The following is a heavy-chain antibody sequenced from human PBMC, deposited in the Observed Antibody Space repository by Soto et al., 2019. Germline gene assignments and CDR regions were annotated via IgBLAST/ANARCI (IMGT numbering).Heavy chain of an antibody. CDR3: AGPNDSSSCRDAFDI. V-gene: IGHV1-24*01. J-gene: IGHJ3*02. CDR2: FDPEDGET. Sequence: ASVKVSCKVSGYTLTELSMHWVRQAPGKGLEWMGGFDPEDGETIYAQKFTGRVTMTEDTSTDTAYMELSSLRSEDTAVYYCAGPNDSSSCRDAFDIWGQGTMVSVSS. CDR1: GYTLTELS. D-gene: IGHD6-6*01.